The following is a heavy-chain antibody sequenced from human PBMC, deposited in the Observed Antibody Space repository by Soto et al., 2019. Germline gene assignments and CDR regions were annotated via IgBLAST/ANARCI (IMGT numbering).Heavy chain of an antibody. D-gene: IGHD1-1*01. CDR1: GFTSSMYW. Sequence: GGSLRLSCAASGFTSSMYWMHWVRQVPGKGPEWVSRINDDGISTNYADSVKGRFTISRDNAKNTLYLQMNALRVEDTAVYYCTRGPRSTSTGTGAFWGQGTLVTVSS. CDR3: TRGPRSTSTGTGAF. V-gene: IGHV3-74*01. CDR2: INDDGIST. J-gene: IGHJ4*02.